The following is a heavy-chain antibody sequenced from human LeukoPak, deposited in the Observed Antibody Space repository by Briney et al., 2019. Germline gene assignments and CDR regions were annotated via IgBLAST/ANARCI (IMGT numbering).Heavy chain of an antibody. V-gene: IGHV4-34*01. Sequence: SETLSLTCTVSGGSISSYYWSWIRQPPVKGLEWIGEINHSGSTNYNPSLKSRVTISVDTSKNQFSLKLSSVTAADTAVYYCARGRYDFWSGYNSYYFDYWGQGTLVTVSS. CDR2: INHSGST. CDR3: ARGRYDFWSGYNSYYFDY. J-gene: IGHJ4*02. D-gene: IGHD3-3*01. CDR1: GGSISSYY.